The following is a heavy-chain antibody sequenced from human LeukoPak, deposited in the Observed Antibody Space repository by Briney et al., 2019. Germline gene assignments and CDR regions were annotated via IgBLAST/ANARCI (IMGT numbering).Heavy chain of an antibody. CDR2: INHSGST. D-gene: IGHD3-10*01. Sequence: PSETLSLTCAVYGGSFSGYYWSWIRQPPGKGLEWIGEINHSGSTNYNPSLKSRVTISVDTSKNQSSLKLSSVTAADTAVYYCARVLHYGSGSFLRYYYYMDVWGKGTTVTVSS. CDR1: GGSFSGYY. V-gene: IGHV4-34*01. J-gene: IGHJ6*03. CDR3: ARVLHYGSGSFLRYYYYMDV.